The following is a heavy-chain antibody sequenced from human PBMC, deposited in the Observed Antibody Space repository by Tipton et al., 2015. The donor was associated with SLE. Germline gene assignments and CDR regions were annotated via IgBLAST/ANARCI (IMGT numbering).Heavy chain of an antibody. V-gene: IGHV4-4*02. D-gene: IGHD4-23*01. CDR1: GGSISSSNW. CDR2: IYHSGST. J-gene: IGHJ5*02. CDR3: ARRGRSTVVTPWFDP. Sequence: TLSLTCAVSGGSISSSNWWSWVRQPPGKGLEWIGEIYHSGSTNYNPSLKSRVTISVDKSKNHFSLKLSSVTAADTAVFYCARRGRSTVVTPWFDPWGQGTLVTVSS.